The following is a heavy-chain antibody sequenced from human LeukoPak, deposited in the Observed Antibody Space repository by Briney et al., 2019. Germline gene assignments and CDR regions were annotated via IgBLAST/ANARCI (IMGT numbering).Heavy chain of an antibody. CDR2: ISGSGGST. CDR1: GYTFSSYG. D-gene: IGHD3-16*01. V-gene: IGHV3-23*01. J-gene: IGHJ4*02. Sequence: SCKASGYTFSSYGMSWVRQAPGKGLEWVSAISGSGGSTYYADSVKGRFTISRDNSKNTLYLQMNSLRVEDTAVYYCVRDMSRESIFDYWGQGTLVTVSS. CDR3: VRDMSRESIFDY.